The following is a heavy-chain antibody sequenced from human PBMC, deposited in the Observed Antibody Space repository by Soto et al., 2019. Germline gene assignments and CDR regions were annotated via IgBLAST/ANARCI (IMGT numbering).Heavy chain of an antibody. J-gene: IGHJ4*02. CDR3: AKDRMEEYYDYVWGSYRSVYYFDY. V-gene: IGHV3-23*01. Sequence: GGSLRLSCAASGFTFSSYAMSWVRQAPGKGLEWVSAISGSGGSTYYADSVKGRFTISRDNSKNTLYLQMNSLRAEDTAVYYCAKDRMEEYYDYVWGSYRSVYYFDYWGQGTLVTVSS. CDR1: GFTFSSYA. D-gene: IGHD3-16*02. CDR2: ISGSGGST.